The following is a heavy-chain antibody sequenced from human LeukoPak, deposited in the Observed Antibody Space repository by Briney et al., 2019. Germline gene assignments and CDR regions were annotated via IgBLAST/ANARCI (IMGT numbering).Heavy chain of an antibody. V-gene: IGHV3-30*02. CDR1: GFTFSSYA. Sequence: GGSLRLSCAASGFTFSSYAMSWVRQAPGKGLEWVAFIRYDGSNKYYADSVKGRFTISRDNSKNTLYLQMNSLRAEDTAVYYCAKDSGYDWLGSGDYWGQGTLVTVSS. J-gene: IGHJ4*02. CDR3: AKDSGYDWLGSGDY. CDR2: IRYDGSNK. D-gene: IGHD5-12*01.